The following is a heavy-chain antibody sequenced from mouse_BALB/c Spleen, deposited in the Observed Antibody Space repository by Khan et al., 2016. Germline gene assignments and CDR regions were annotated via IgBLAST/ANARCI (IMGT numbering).Heavy chain of an antibody. D-gene: IGHD1-1*01. V-gene: IGHV10-1*02. J-gene: IGHJ1*01. CDR1: GFTFNTYA. CDR2: IRTKSNNLST. CDR3: VRQNLRWYFDV. Sequence: EVQLVESGGGLVQPKGSLKLSCAASGFTFNTYAMDWVRQAPGKGLEWVARIRTKSNNLSTYYADSVKDRLTISRDDSQSMLYLQMNNLKTEDTAMYYCVRQNLRWYFDVWGAETTVTVSS.